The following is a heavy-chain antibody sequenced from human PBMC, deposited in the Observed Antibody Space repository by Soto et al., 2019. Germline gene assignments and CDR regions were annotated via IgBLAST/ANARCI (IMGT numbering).Heavy chain of an antibody. CDR1: GYTFIRYG. CDR3: ARDPVKDDFWTYYFDF. J-gene: IGHJ4*02. Sequence: SVKVSCKASGYTFIRYGISWVRQAPGQGLEWMGRISSYNGNTKYAQKFQGRVTVTTDTSTSTAYMELRSLRSDDTALYYCARDPVKDDFWTYYFDFWGQGTLVTVSS. D-gene: IGHD3-3*01. CDR2: ISSYNGNT. V-gene: IGHV1-18*01.